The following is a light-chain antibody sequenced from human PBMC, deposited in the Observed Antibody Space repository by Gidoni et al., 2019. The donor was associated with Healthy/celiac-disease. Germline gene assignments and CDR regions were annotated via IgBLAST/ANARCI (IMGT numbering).Light chain of an antibody. CDR3: QQYYRYLRT. V-gene: IGKV1-8*01. CDR1: QGISSY. CDR2: AAS. J-gene: IGKJ2*01. Sequence: AIRMNQAPSSFSASTGGRVTITCRASQGISSYLVWYQQKPGKAAQLLIYAASTLQSGVPSRFSGSGSGTDFTLPICCLQSEDFATYYCQQYYRYLRTFGQGTKLEIK.